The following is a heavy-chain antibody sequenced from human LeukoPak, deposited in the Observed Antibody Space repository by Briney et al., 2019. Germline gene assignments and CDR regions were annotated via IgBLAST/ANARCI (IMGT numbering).Heavy chain of an antibody. CDR3: AREIVPAAIWSRWFDP. CDR1: GGSISSYY. V-gene: IGHV4-4*07. J-gene: IGHJ5*02. CDR2: IYTSGST. Sequence: SETLSLTCTVSGGSISSYYWSRIRQPAGKGLEWIGRIYTSGSTNYNPSLKSRVTMSVDTSKNQFSLKLSSVTAADTAVYYCAREIVPAAIWSRWFDPWGQGTLVTVSS. D-gene: IGHD2-2*01.